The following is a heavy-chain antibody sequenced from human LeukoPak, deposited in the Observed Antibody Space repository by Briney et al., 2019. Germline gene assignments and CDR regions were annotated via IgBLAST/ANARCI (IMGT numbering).Heavy chain of an antibody. V-gene: IGHV3-43*02. D-gene: IGHD3-3*01. CDR3: AKDLTNDFHVGVDY. CDR1: GFTFDDYA. Sequence: GGSLRLSCAASGFTFDDYAMHWVRQAPGKGLEWVSLISRDGGRTYYRDSVKGRFTTSRDSSKSSLYLQMNSLRTEDTALYYCAKDLTNDFHVGVDYWGQGTLVTVSS. CDR2: ISRDGGRT. J-gene: IGHJ4*02.